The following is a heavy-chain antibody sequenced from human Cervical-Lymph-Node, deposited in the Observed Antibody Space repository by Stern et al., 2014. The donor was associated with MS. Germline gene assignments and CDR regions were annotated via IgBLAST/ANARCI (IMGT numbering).Heavy chain of an antibody. CDR2: MNPNSGNT. J-gene: IGHJ4*02. V-gene: IGHV1-8*01. CDR1: GYTFTSYD. D-gene: IGHD3-10*01. Sequence: VQLVESGAEVKKPGASVKVSCKASGYTFTSYDINWVRQATGQGLEWMGWMNPNSGNTGYAQKFQGRVTMTRNTSISTAYMELSSLRSEDTAVYYCARGTAPYSYGSGSFRLWGQGTLVTVSS. CDR3: ARGTAPYSYGSGSFRL.